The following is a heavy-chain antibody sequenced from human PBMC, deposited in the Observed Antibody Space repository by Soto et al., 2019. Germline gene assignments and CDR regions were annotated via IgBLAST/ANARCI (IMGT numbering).Heavy chain of an antibody. CDR1: GGSITSSSHF. D-gene: IGHD6-25*01. Sequence: PSETLSLTCTASGGSITSSSHFWGWVRQPPGKGLEWIGTIYFTGNTYYTPSLKSRLTMSIDTSKNEFSLRLNSVTAADTAVYYCAGQXFTIAAASYGRSNWFDPWGQGTLVTVSS. CDR3: AGQXFTIAAASYGRSNWFDP. V-gene: IGHV4-39*01. CDR2: IYFTGNT. J-gene: IGHJ5*02.